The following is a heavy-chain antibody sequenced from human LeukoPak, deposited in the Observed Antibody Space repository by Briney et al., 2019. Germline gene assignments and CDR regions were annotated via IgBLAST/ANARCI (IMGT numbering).Heavy chain of an antibody. CDR1: GFTFTTYW. V-gene: IGHV3-7*03. CDR2: IKQDGNEK. CDR3: AKDMGHVGVALD. Sequence: PGGSLRLSCAASGFTFTTYWMSWVRQAPGKGLEWVANIKQDGNEKYYVDSVKGRFTISRDNAKNSLYLQMNSLRAEDTALYYCAKDMGHVGVALDWGQGTLVTVSS. J-gene: IGHJ4*02. D-gene: IGHD1-26*01.